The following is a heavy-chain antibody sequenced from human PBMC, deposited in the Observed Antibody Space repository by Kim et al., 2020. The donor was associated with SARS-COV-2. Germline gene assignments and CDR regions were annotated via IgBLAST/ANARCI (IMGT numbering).Heavy chain of an antibody. CDR2: ISSSSSYT. V-gene: IGHV3-11*05. CDR1: GFTFSDYY. J-gene: IGHJ6*02. CDR3: ARVGYDYVWGSYRDYYYYYGMDV. D-gene: IGHD3-16*02. Sequence: GGSLRLSCAASGFTFSDYYMSWIRHAPGKGLEWVSYISSSSSYTNYADSVKGRVTISRDNAKNTLYLQMNSLRAEATAVYYCARVGYDYVWGSYRDYYYYYGMDVWGQGTTVTVSS.